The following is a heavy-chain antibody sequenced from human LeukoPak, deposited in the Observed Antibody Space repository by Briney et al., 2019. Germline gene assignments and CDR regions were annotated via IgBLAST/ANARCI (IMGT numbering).Heavy chain of an antibody. Sequence: PGGSLRLSCAASGFTFTDYAMHWVRQAPGKGLEWVAVISFDEGTKYYSDSVKGRFTISKDRSSNTLVLQMNSLTAEDTAVYYCARDGVLGSGKWVYYYLDVWGKGTTVTIFS. CDR3: ARDGVLGSGKWVYYYLDV. CDR2: ISFDEGTK. D-gene: IGHD3-10*01. CDR1: GFTFTDYA. J-gene: IGHJ6*03. V-gene: IGHV3-30-3*01.